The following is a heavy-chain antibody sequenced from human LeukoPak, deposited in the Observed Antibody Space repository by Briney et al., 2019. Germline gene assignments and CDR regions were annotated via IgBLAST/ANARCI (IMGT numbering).Heavy chain of an antibody. V-gene: IGHV4-59*01. D-gene: IGHD4-17*01. CDR1: GGSISSYY. Sequence: PSETLSLTCTVSGGSISSYYWSWIRRPPGKGLEWIGYIYYTGSTNYNPSLKSRVTISVDTSKNQFSLKLSSVTAADTAVYYCARDYYGDFRFDYWGQGTLVTVSS. J-gene: IGHJ4*02. CDR3: ARDYYGDFRFDY. CDR2: IYYTGST.